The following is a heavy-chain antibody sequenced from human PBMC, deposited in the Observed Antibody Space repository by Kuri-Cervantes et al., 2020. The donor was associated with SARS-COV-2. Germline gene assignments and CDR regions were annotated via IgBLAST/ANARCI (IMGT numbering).Heavy chain of an antibody. D-gene: IGHD1-26*01. J-gene: IGHJ6*02. V-gene: IGHV5-51*01. Sequence: GESLKISCKGSGYSFTSYWIGWVRQMPGKGLEWMGIIYPGDSDTRYSPSFQGQVTISADKSISTAYLQWSSLKASDTAMYYCARGGGSPTWGQKNYYYYGMDVWGQGTTVTVSS. CDR2: IYPGDSDT. CDR1: GYSFTSYW. CDR3: ARGGGSPTWGQKNYYYYGMDV.